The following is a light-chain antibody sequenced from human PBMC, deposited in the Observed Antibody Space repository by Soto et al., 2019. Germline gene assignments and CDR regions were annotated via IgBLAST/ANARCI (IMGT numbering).Light chain of an antibody. CDR1: STNIGNNY. V-gene: IGLV1-47*02. CDR3: AAWDDSPTTYVL. CDR2: SNN. J-gene: IGLJ2*01. Sequence: QSVLTQPPSVSGTPGQRVTISCSGGSTNIGNNYVYWYQHLHGAPPKLLIFSNNHRPPGVPDRFSVFKSGTETSLAIRVLRPEDEGDYYCAAWDDSPTTYVLIGGGTKVTVL.